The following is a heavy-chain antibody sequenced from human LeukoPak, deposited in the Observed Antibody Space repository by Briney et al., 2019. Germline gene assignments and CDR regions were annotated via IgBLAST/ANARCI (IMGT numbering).Heavy chain of an antibody. CDR3: ARGMRMVRGVIREYYFDS. CDR2: INPSGGST. J-gene: IGHJ4*02. CDR1: GYSFISYY. D-gene: IGHD3-10*01. Sequence: ASVKVSCKASGYSFISYYIHWVRQAPGQGLEWMGIINPSGGSTSYAQKFQGRVTMTRDTSTSTVYMELSSLRSEDTAVYYCARGMRMVRGVIREYYFDSWGQGTLVTVSS. V-gene: IGHV1-46*01.